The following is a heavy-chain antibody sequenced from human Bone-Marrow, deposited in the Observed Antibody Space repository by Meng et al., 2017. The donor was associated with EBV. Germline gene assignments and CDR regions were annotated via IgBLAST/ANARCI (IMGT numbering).Heavy chain of an antibody. V-gene: IGHV3-30-3*01. CDR2: ISFDGSNK. CDR3: ARDRSPGYSSGWCYY. D-gene: IGHD6-19*01. J-gene: IGHJ4*02. CDR1: GFTFSRYS. Sequence: QVQLVESGGGVVQRGRSLRRSCAASGFTFSRYSMHWVRQAPGKGLEWVSDISFDGSNKYYADSVKGRFTISRDNSKNTLYLQMNSLRVEDTAVYYCARDRSPGYSSGWCYYWGQGTLVTVSA.